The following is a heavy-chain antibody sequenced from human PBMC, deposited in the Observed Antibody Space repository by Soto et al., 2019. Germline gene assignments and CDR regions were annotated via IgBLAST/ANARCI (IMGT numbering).Heavy chain of an antibody. CDR3: ARDQRYSGYDPKDDAFDI. Sequence: EVQLVESGGGLVQPGGSLRLSCAASGFTVSSNYMSWVRQAPGKGLEWVSVIYSGGSTYYADSVKGRFTISRDNSKNTLYLQMNSLRAADTAVYYCARDQRYSGYDPKDDAFDIWGQGTMVTVSS. J-gene: IGHJ3*02. D-gene: IGHD5-12*01. V-gene: IGHV3-66*01. CDR2: IYSGGST. CDR1: GFTVSSNY.